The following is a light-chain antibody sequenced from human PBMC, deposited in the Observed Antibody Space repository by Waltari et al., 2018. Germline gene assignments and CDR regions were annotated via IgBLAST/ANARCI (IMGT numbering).Light chain of an antibody. CDR3: CSYAGRTTWV. V-gene: IGLV2-23*02. Sequence: QSALTQPASVSGSPGQSITISCTGTSSYVGNYNLVSWYQQHPGRAPKLIIYAVSERPSGVSNRFSGSKSANTASLTVSGLQAEDEADYYCCSYAGRTTWVFGGGTNLTVL. J-gene: IGLJ3*02. CDR2: AVS. CDR1: SSYVGNYNL.